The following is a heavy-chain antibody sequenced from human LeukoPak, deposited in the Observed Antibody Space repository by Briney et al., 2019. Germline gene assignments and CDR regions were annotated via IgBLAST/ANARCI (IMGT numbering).Heavy chain of an antibody. D-gene: IGHD1-1*01. Sequence: GRSLRLSCAASGFTFSSYGMHWVRQAPGKGLEWVAVIWYDGSDKYYADSVKGRFTISRDNSKNTLYLQMNSLRAEDTAVYYCARDGPTYRDGLDVWGLGTTVTVSS. CDR2: IWYDGSDK. J-gene: IGHJ6*02. CDR3: ARDGPTYRDGLDV. CDR1: GFTFSSYG. V-gene: IGHV3-33*01.